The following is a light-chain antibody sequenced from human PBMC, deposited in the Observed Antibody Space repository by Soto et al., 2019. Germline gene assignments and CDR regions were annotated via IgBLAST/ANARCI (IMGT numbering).Light chain of an antibody. CDR3: QQYGSSPPLLT. V-gene: IGKV3-20*01. Sequence: EIALTQSPGSLSLSPGERATLSCRASQSVSSSYLAWYQQKPGQAPRLLIYGASSRATGIPDRFSGSGSGTDFTLTISRLEPEDFAVYYCQQYGSSPPLLTFGGGTKVEIK. CDR1: QSVSSSY. CDR2: GAS. J-gene: IGKJ4*01.